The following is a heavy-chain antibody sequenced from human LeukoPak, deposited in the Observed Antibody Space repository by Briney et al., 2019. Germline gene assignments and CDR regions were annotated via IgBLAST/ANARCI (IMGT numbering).Heavy chain of an antibody. V-gene: IGHV1-69*04. J-gene: IGHJ6*04. CDR1: GGTFSSYA. Sequence: SVKVSCKASGGTFSSYAISWVRQAPGQGLEWMGRIIPIFGIANYAQKFQGRVTITADKSTSTAYMELSSLRSEDTAVYYCARDHPRLDIVVAPAAPRDRVYGMDVWGKGTTVTVSS. CDR3: ARDHPRLDIVVAPAAPRDRVYGMDV. D-gene: IGHD2-2*01. CDR2: IIPIFGIA.